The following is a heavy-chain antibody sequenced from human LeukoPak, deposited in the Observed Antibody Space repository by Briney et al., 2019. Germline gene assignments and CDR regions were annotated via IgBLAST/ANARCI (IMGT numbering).Heavy chain of an antibody. V-gene: IGHV4-59*08. J-gene: IGHJ4*02. CDR1: GGSISSYY. CDR3: ATGRYGSGSYYTALVY. Sequence: SETLSLTCTVSGGSISSYYWSWIRQPPGKGLEWIGYIYYSGSTNYNPSLKSRVTISVDTSKNQFSLKLSSVTAADTAVYYCATGRYGSGSYYTALVYWGQGTLVTVSS. CDR2: IYYSGST. D-gene: IGHD3-10*01.